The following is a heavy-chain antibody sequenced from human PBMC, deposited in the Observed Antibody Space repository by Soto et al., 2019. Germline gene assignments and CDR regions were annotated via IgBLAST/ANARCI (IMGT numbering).Heavy chain of an antibody. Sequence: SETLSLTCTVSGGSISSSSYYWGWIRQPPGKGLEWIGSIHYSGSTYYNPSLKSRVTMSVDTSKNQFSLKLTSVTAADTAVYYCATSQKGYNWNYFDHWGQGALVTVSS. D-gene: IGHD1-20*01. CDR2: IHYSGST. V-gene: IGHV4-39*01. CDR1: GGSISSSSYY. CDR3: ATSQKGYNWNYFDH. J-gene: IGHJ4*02.